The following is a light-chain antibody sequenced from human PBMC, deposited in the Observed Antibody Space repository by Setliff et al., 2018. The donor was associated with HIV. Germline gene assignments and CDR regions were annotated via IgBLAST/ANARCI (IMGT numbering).Light chain of an antibody. CDR3: CSYVGSYSYI. J-gene: IGLJ1*01. CDR1: TSDVGNYNH. V-gene: IGLV2-11*01. CDR2: DVR. Sequence: QSALTQPRSVSGSPGQTITLSCTGSTSDVGNYNHVSWYQQYPGKAPKLIIFDVRRRPSGVPDRFSGSKSQNTASLTISGLQPEDEADYYCCSYVGSYSYIFGTGTKVTVL.